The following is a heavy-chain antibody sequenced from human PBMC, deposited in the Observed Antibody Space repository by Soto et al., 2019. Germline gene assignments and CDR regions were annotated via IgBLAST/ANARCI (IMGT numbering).Heavy chain of an antibody. V-gene: IGHV3-74*01. Sequence: GGSLRLSCSASGFTFSTYWMHWVRQAPGKGLVWVSRINPDGTTTNYADSVKGRFTISRDNAKSTLWLQMNSLRAEDTAVYYCVRAHEGVNDFWGQGALVTVSS. CDR3: VRAHEGVNDF. CDR1: GFTFSTYW. J-gene: IGHJ4*02. D-gene: IGHD3-10*01. CDR2: INPDGTTT.